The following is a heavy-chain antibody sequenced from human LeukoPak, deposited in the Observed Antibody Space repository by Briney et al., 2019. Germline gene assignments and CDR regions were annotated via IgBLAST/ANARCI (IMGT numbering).Heavy chain of an antibody. CDR3: ASHVVTTWGDYFDY. CDR2: IYYSGST. Sequence: PSETLSLTCTVSGGSISSYYWSWIRQPPGKGLEWIGYIYYSGSTNYNLSLKSRVTISVDTSKNHFSLNLSSVTAADTAVYYCASHVVTTWGDYFDYWGQGTLVTVSS. J-gene: IGHJ4*02. D-gene: IGHD4-23*01. V-gene: IGHV4-59*08. CDR1: GGSISSYY.